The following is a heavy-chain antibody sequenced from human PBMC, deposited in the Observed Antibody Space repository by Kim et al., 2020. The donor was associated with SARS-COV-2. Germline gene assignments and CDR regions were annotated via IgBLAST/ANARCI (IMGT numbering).Heavy chain of an antibody. CDR1: GFTFSSYA. Sequence: GGSLRLSCAASGFTFSSYAMHWVRQAPGKGLEWVAVISYDGSNKYYADSVKGRFTISRDNSKNTLYLQMNSLRAEDTAVYYCARAIGYCSSTSCPYYDILPGYYPPDAFDIWGQGTMVTVSS. D-gene: IGHD3-9*01. CDR3: ARAIGYCSSTSCPYYDILPGYYPPDAFDI. CDR2: ISYDGSNK. J-gene: IGHJ3*02. V-gene: IGHV3-30*04.